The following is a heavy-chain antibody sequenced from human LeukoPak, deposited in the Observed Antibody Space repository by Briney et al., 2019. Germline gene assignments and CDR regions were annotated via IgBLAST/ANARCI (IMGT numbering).Heavy chain of an antibody. CDR2: INHSGST. D-gene: IGHD3-22*01. V-gene: IGHV4-34*01. CDR3: ARGGYYDSSGYYPYYFDY. J-gene: IGHJ4*02. Sequence: SETLSLTCAVYGGSFSGYYWSWIRQPPGKGLEWIGEINHSGSTNYNPSLKSRVTISVDTSKNQSSLKLSSVTAADTAVYYCARGGYYDSSGYYPYYFDYWGQGTLVTVSS. CDR1: GGSFSGYY.